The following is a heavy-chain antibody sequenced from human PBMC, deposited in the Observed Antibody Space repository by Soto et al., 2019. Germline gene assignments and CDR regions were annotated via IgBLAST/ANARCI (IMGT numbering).Heavy chain of an antibody. V-gene: IGHV2-5*02. CDR3: APRVTYSVSWDVGWFDS. CDR2: IYWDDDR. CDR1: GFSLTKSGVG. J-gene: IGHJ5*01. D-gene: IGHD2-15*01. Sequence: QITLKESGPTLVEPTQTLTLTCSFSGFSLTKSGVGVGWFRQAPGKALECLGIIYWDDDRRYNPSLKTRLTITKDTSKNQVVLTITYMEPVDTGTYYCAPRVTYSVSWDVGWFDSWGQGTPVTVS.